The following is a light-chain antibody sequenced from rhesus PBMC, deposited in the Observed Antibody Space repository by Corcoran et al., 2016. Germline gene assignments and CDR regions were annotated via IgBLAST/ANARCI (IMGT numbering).Light chain of an antibody. J-gene: IGKJ2*01. CDR2: GTS. V-gene: IGKV3-24*04. CDR3: QQSSNLYN. Sequence: ETVVTQSPATLSLSPGERATLSCRASQSVGSYLAWYHQKPGQAPRLLIYGTSSRDTGIPDRVSGSGSWTDFTITISSLEPDDVGVYYYQQSSNLYNFGQGTKVEIK. CDR1: QSVGSY.